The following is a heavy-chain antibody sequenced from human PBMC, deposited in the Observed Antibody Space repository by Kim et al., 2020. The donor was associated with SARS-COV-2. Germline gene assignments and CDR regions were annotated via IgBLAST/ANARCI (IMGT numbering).Heavy chain of an antibody. CDR2: INNSGST. V-gene: IGHV4-34*01. J-gene: IGHJ4*01. D-gene: IGHD6-19*01. Sequence: SETLSLTCAVYGGSFSGYYWYWICQRPGQGLEWKGEINNSGSTNYNSNPTSRGTITVDMYKNKFPLTLSSVTVADTAAYYCARAGRQWLVRPFLFYLYY. CDR1: GGSFSGYY. CDR3: ARAGRQWLVRPFLFYLYY.